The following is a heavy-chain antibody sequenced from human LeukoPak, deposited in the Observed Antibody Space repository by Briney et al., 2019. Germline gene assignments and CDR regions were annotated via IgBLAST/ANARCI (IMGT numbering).Heavy chain of an antibody. CDR1: GFTFSSYW. J-gene: IGHJ4*02. Sequence: PGGSLRLSCAASGFTFSSYWMSWVRQAPGKGLEWVSSISSSSSYIYYADSVKGRFTISRDNAKNSLYLQMNSLRAEDTAVYYCASDQGNWNDDEDYWGQGTLVTVSS. CDR3: ASDQGNWNDDEDY. CDR2: ISSSSSYI. D-gene: IGHD1-1*01. V-gene: IGHV3-21*01.